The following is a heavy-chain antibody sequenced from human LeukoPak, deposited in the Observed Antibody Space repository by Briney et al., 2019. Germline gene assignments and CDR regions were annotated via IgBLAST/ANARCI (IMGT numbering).Heavy chain of an antibody. J-gene: IGHJ6*02. Sequence: PGGSQRLSCAASGFTFSTYWMHWVRQAPGKGLVWVSRINSDGGSTTYADSVKGRFTISRDNAKNMLYLQMNSLRAEDTAVYYCARDRFFGMDVWGQGTTVTVSS. V-gene: IGHV3-74*01. CDR3: ARDRFFGMDV. CDR2: INSDGGST. CDR1: GFTFSTYW.